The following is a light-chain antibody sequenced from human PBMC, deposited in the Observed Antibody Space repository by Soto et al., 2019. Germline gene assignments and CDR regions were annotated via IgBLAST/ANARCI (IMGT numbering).Light chain of an antibody. Sequence: QSALTQPASVSGSPGPSITISCTGSNDDIGDYNYVSWYQQHPGKAPNLMSYDVTNRPSGVSDRFSGSKSGNTASLTISGLQAEDESDYYCSSYRSGATPYVIFGGGTKLTVL. CDR2: DVT. CDR1: NDDIGDYNY. J-gene: IGLJ2*01. V-gene: IGLV2-14*03. CDR3: SSYRSGATPYVI.